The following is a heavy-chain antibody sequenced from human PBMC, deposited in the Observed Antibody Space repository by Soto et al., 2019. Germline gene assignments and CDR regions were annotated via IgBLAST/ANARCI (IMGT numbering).Heavy chain of an antibody. Sequence: TEGSLRLSCAASVFTINNAWMSCVRHSPGKGLEWVGRIKSKGSGGTADYAAPAKGRFTISRDDSKNMLYLQMNSLKTEDTAVYYCITASRGPPVNPYLDLWGQGTPVMVSS. CDR3: ITASRGPPVNPYLDL. J-gene: IGHJ4*02. CDR1: VFTINNAW. CDR2: IKSKGSGGTA. V-gene: IGHV3-15*01. D-gene: IGHD4-17*01.